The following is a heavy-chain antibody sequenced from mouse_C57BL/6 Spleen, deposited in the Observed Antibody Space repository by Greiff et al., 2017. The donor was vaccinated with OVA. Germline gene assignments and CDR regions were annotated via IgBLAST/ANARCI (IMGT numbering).Heavy chain of an antibody. CDR2: ISSGSSTI. V-gene: IGHV5-17*01. CDR1: GFTFSDYG. J-gene: IGHJ4*01. CDR3: ARGTYYVTTGAMDY. Sequence: EVQRVESGGGLVKPGGSLKLSCAASGFTFSDYGMHWVRQAPEKGLEWVAYISSGSSTIYYADTVKGRFTISRDNAKNTLFLQRTSLRSEDTAMYYCARGTYYVTTGAMDYWGQGTSVTVSS. D-gene: IGHD2-10*01.